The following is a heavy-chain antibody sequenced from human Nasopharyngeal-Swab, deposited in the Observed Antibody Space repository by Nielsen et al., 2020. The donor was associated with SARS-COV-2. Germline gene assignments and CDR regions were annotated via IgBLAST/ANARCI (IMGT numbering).Heavy chain of an antibody. CDR3: ARAHNWNDYGNWFDP. J-gene: IGHJ5*02. CDR1: GCTFSSYA. V-gene: IGHV1-69*04. Sequence: SVKVSCKASGCTFSSYAISWVRQAPGQGLEWMGRIIPILGIANYAQKFQGRVTITADKSTSTAYMELSSLRSEDTAVYYCARAHNWNDYGNWFDPWGQGTLVTVSS. D-gene: IGHD1-20*01. CDR2: IIPILGIA.